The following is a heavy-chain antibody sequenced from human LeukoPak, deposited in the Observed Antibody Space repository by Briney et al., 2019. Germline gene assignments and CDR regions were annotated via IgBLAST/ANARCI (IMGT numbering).Heavy chain of an antibody. CDR2: IIPIFGTA. CDR1: GGTFSSYA. Sequence: SVKVSCKAFGGTFSSYAISWVRQAPGQGLEWMGGIIPIFGTANYAQKFQGRVTITTDESTSTAYMELSSLRSEDTAVYYCARDLGPRITMVRGHDAFDIWGQGTMVTVSS. V-gene: IGHV1-69*05. CDR3: ARDLGPRITMVRGHDAFDI. D-gene: IGHD3-10*01. J-gene: IGHJ3*02.